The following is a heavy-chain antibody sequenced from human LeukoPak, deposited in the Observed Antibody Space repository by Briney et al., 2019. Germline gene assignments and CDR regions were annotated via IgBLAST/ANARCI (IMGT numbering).Heavy chain of an antibody. CDR1: GYTFTGYY. Sequence: SVKVSCKASGYTFTGYYMHWVRQAPGQGLEWMGGIIPIFGTANYAQKFQGRVTITADESTSTAYMELRSLRSDDTAVYYCARDRVSSSVTFDYWGQGTLVTVSS. CDR2: IIPIFGTA. D-gene: IGHD6-13*01. V-gene: IGHV1-69*13. J-gene: IGHJ4*02. CDR3: ARDRVSSSVTFDY.